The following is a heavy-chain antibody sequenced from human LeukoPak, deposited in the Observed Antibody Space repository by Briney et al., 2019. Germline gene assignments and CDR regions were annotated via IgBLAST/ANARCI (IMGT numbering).Heavy chain of an antibody. J-gene: IGHJ6*03. D-gene: IGHD3-3*01. V-gene: IGHV4-34*01. CDR3: ARGRYYDFWSGYFYYYYYYMDV. Sequence: SETLSLTCAVYGGSFSGYYWSWIRQPPGKGLEWIGEINHSGSTNYNPSLKSRVTISVDTSKNQFSLKLSSVTAADTAVYYCARGRYYDFWSGYFYYYYYYMDVWGKGTTVTVSS. CDR1: GGSFSGYY. CDR2: INHSGST.